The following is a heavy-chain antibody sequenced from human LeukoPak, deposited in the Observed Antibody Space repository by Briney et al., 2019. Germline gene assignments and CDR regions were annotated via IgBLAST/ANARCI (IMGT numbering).Heavy chain of an antibody. CDR1: GFTFSSYS. Sequence: GGSLRLSCAASGFTFSSYSMNWVRQAPGKGLEWVSSISSSSSYIYYADSVEGRFTISRDNAKNSLYLQMNSLRAEDTAVYYCARALLGQYYDFWSGLSPWGQGTLVTVSS. J-gene: IGHJ5*02. CDR3: ARALLGQYYDFWSGLSP. D-gene: IGHD3-3*01. CDR2: ISSSSSYI. V-gene: IGHV3-21*01.